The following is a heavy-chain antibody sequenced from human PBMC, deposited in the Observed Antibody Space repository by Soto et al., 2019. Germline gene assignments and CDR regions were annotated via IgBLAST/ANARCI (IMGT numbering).Heavy chain of an antibody. V-gene: IGHV3-7*01. Sequence: PGGALRLSCAATGFTFGSYWMGWVRQAPGKGLEWVANIKQDGSEKYYVDSAKGRFTISRDNAKDSLHLQMKSLRAEDTAVYYCARGFNSALDVWGQGKMVTVSS. CDR1: GFTFGSYW. D-gene: IGHD6-13*01. CDR2: IKQDGSEK. J-gene: IGHJ3*01. CDR3: ARGFNSALDV.